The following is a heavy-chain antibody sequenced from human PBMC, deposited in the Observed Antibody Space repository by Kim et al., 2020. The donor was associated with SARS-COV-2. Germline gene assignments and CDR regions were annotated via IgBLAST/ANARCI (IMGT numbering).Heavy chain of an antibody. CDR3: AKKVPAARMWGGYGMDV. Sequence: GGSLILSCAASGFTFSSYAMSWVRQAPGKGLEWVSAISGSGGSTYYADSVKGRFTISTDNSKNTLYLQMNSLRAEDTAVYYCAKKVPAARMWGGYGMDVWGQGTTVTVSS. D-gene: IGHD2-2*01. CDR2: ISGSGGST. J-gene: IGHJ6*02. CDR1: GFTFSSYA. V-gene: IGHV3-23*01.